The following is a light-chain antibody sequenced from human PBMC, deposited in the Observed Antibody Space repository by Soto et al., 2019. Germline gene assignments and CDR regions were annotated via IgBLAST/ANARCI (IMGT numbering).Light chain of an antibody. CDR1: ISDVGGYDY. CDR3: SSYAGSNKLGV. Sequence: QSALTQPPSASGSPGQSVTISCTGTISDVGGYDYVSWYQQHPGKAPKLMIYEVSKGPSGVPDRFSGSKSGNTASLTVSGLQAEDEADYYCSSYAGSNKLGVFGGGTKLTVL. V-gene: IGLV2-8*01. CDR2: EVS. J-gene: IGLJ2*01.